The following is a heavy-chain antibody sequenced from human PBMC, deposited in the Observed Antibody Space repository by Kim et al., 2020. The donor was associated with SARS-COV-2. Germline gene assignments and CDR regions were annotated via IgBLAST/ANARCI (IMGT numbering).Heavy chain of an antibody. CDR2: INAGNGNT. D-gene: IGHD3-10*01. J-gene: IGHJ4*02. Sequence: ASVKVSCKASGYTFTSYAMHWVRQAPGQRLEWMGWINAGNGNTKYSQKFQDRVTITRDTSASTAYMELSSLRSEDTAVYYCARGIYMVRGVIIASYFDYWGQGTLVTVSS. CDR3: ARGIYMVRGVIIASYFDY. CDR1: GYTFTSYA. V-gene: IGHV1-3*01.